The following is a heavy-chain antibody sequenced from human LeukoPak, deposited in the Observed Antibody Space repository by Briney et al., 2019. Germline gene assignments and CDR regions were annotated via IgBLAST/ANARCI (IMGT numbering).Heavy chain of an antibody. CDR3: ARAPADGWWAFDP. J-gene: IGHJ5*02. CDR2: IYYSGST. CDR1: GGSISSYY. D-gene: IGHD6-13*01. Sequence: PSETLSLTCTVSGGSISSYYWSWIRQPPGKGLEWIGYIYYSGSTNYNPSLKSRVTISVDRSKNQFSLKLSSVTAADTAVYYCARAPADGWWAFDPWGQGTLVTVSS. V-gene: IGHV4-59*12.